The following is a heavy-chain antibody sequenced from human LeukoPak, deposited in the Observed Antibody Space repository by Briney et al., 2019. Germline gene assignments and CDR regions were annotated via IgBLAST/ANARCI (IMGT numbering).Heavy chain of an antibody. CDR2: IIPIFGTA. CDR3: ARDKIAAAGEANFDP. D-gene: IGHD6-13*01. J-gene: IGHJ5*02. V-gene: IGHV1-69*13. CDR1: GGTFSSYA. Sequence: SVKVSCKASGGTFSSYAISWVRQAPGQGLEWMGGIIPIFGTANYAQKFQGRVTITADGSTSTAYMELSSLRSEDTAVYYCARDKIAAAGEANFDPWGQGTLVTVSS.